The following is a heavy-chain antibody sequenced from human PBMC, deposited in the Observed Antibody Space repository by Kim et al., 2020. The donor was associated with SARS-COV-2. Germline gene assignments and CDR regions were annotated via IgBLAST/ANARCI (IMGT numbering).Heavy chain of an antibody. Sequence: SYNPSLRGRVTISVDTSKNQFSLKLSSVTAADTAVYYCAREEGGSGFFDYWGQGTLVTVSS. D-gene: IGHD3-22*01. CDR3: AREEGGSGFFDY. J-gene: IGHJ4*02. V-gene: IGHV4-59*01.